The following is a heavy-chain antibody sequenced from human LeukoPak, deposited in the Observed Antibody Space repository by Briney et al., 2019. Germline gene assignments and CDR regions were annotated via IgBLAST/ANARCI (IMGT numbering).Heavy chain of an antibody. Sequence: SETLSLTCTVSGGSISSYYWSWIRQPPGKGLEWIGYIYYSGSTNYNPSLKSRVTISVDTSKNQFSLKLSSVTAADTAVYYCARSGGDNWFDPWGLGTLVTVSS. J-gene: IGHJ5*02. CDR1: GGSISSYY. CDR2: IYYSGST. D-gene: IGHD2-21*01. CDR3: ARSGGDNWFDP. V-gene: IGHV4-59*08.